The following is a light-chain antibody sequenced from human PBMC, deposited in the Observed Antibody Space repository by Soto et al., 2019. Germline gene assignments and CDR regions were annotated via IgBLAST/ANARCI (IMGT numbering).Light chain of an antibody. V-gene: IGKV3-20*01. CDR1: QSVTSSY. CDR2: DAS. J-gene: IGKJ1*01. CDR3: HQYGIPPT. Sequence: EIVLTQSPGTLSLSPGERATLSCRSSQSVTSSYLAWYQQKPGQAPRLLIYDASSRATGIPDRFSGRGSGTDSTLTISRLEPEDFAVFYCHQYGIPPTFGQATKVDIK.